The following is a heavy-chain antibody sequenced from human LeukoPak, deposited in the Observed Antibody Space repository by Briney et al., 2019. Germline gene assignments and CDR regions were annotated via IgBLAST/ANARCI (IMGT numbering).Heavy chain of an antibody. V-gene: IGHV4-59*01. CDR3: ARAKKAVAGFFDY. CDR2: IYYSGSS. J-gene: IGHJ4*02. CDR1: GDSISSYY. D-gene: IGHD6-19*01. Sequence: SETLFLTCTVSGDSISSYYWSWIRQPPGKGLEWIGYIYYSGSSNYNPSLKSRVTISVDTSKNQVSLKLSSVTAADTAVYYCARAKKAVAGFFDYWGQGPLVTVSS.